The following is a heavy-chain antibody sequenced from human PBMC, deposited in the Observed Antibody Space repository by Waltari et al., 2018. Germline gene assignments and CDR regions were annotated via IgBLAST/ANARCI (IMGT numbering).Heavy chain of an antibody. Sequence: QVQLQQWGAGLLKPSETLSLTCAVYGGSFSGYYWSWIRQPPGKGLEWIGEINHSGSTNHNPSLKSRVTISVDTSKNQFSLKLSSVTAADTAVYYCARGVREVQWLANYYYYYGMDVWGQGTTVTVSS. V-gene: IGHV4-34*01. D-gene: IGHD6-19*01. CDR2: INHSGST. CDR1: GGSFSGYY. J-gene: IGHJ6*02. CDR3: ARGVREVQWLANYYYYYGMDV.